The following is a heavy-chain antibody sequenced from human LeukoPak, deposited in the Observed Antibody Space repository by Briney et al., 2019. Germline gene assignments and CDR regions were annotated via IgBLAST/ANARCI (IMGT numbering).Heavy chain of an antibody. CDR1: GFTFSSYA. Sequence: GGSLRLSCAASGFTFSSYAMHWVRQAPGKGLEWVAVISYDGSNKYYADSVKDRFSLSRDVSKSTMSLQMSTLRVDDTAVYFCAKATPYGTTWVGGFDLWGQGTMVTVSS. V-gene: IGHV3-30-3*01. D-gene: IGHD1-14*01. J-gene: IGHJ3*01. CDR3: AKATPYGTTWVGGFDL. CDR2: ISYDGSNK.